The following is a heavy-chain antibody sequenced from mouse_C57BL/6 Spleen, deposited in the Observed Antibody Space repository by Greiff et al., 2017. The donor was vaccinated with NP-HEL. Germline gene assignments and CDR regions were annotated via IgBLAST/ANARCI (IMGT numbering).Heavy chain of an antibody. J-gene: IGHJ2*01. CDR3: ARGTRYYNFDY. V-gene: IGHV1-47*01. Sequence: VKLVESGAELVKPGASVKMSCKASGYTFTTYPIEWMKQNPGKSLEWIGNFHPYNDDTKYNEKFKGKATLSVEKSSSTVYLELSRLTSDDSAVYYCARGTRYYNFDYWGQGTTLTVSA. CDR2: FHPYNDDT. CDR1: GYTFTTYP. D-gene: IGHD2-3*01.